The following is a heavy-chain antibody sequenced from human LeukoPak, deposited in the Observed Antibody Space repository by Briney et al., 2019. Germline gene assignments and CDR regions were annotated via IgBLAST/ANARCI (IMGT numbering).Heavy chain of an antibody. Sequence: PSETLSLTCTVSGGSISSYYWSWIRQPPGKGLEWIGYIYYSGSTNYNPSLKSRVTISVDTSKNQFSLKLSSVTAADTAVYYCAKVYSGSYKYSDPWGQGTLVTVSS. CDR2: IYYSGST. D-gene: IGHD1-26*01. CDR3: AKVYSGSYKYSDP. CDR1: GGSISSYY. V-gene: IGHV4-59*01. J-gene: IGHJ5*02.